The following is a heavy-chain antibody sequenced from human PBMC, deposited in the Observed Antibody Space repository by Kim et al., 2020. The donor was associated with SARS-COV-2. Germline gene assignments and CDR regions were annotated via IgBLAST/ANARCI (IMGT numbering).Heavy chain of an antibody. V-gene: IGHV3-33*01. J-gene: IGHJ4*02. D-gene: IGHD3-10*01. CDR1: GFTFSSYG. CDR2: IWYDGSNK. Sequence: GGSLRLSCAASGFTFSSYGMHWVRQAPGKGLEWVAVIWYDGSNKYYADSVKGRFTISRDNSKNTLYLQMNSLRAEDTAVYYCARDLLMGWFGELGVYYWDQGTLVTVAS. CDR3: ARDLLMGWFGELGVYY.